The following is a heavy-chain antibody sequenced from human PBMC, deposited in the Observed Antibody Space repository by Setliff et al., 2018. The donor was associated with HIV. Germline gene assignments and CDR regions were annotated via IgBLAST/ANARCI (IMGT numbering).Heavy chain of an antibody. J-gene: IGHJ4*02. CDR1: GYTFSQYG. Sequence: ASVNVSCKSSGYTFSQYGISWVRQAPGQGLEWMGWISTYNGQRNYAQKVQGRVTFTTDTTTSTAYMELRSLRSDDTAVYYCARVPGDYGDNPIDFWGQGTLVTVSS. CDR2: ISTYNGQR. V-gene: IGHV1-18*01. CDR3: ARVPGDYGDNPIDF. D-gene: IGHD4-17*01.